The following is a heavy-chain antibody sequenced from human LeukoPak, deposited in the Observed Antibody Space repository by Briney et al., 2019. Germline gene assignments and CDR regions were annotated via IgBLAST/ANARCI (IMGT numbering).Heavy chain of an antibody. V-gene: IGHV3-23*01. CDR1: GFTFSSYA. CDR3: ARADSSGYYLTYYYYYMDV. CDR2: ISGSGSST. J-gene: IGHJ6*03. Sequence: GGSLRLSCAASGFTFSSYAMSWVRQAPGKGLEWVSGISGSGSSTYYADSVKGRFTISRDNAKNSLYLQMNSLRAEDTAVYYCARADSSGYYLTYYYYYMDVWGKGTTVTVSS. D-gene: IGHD3-22*01.